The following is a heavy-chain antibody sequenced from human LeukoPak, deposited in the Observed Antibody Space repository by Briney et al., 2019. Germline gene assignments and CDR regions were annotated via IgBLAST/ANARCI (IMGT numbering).Heavy chain of an antibody. CDR2: IWYDGSNK. CDR1: GFTFTSYG. D-gene: IGHD3-22*01. Sequence: GGSLRLSCAASGFTFTSYGMHWVRQAPGKGLEWVAVIWYDGSNKYYADSVKGRFTISRDNSKNTLYLQMNSLRAEDTAVYYCARGLRSAYSYDSSVYYPFDYWGQGTLVTVSS. V-gene: IGHV3-33*01. CDR3: ARGLRSAYSYDSSVYYPFDY. J-gene: IGHJ4*02.